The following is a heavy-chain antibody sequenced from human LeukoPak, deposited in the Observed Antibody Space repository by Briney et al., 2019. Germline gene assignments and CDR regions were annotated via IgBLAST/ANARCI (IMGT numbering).Heavy chain of an antibody. J-gene: IGHJ5*02. CDR2: IYYSGSS. CDR1: GGSISSYY. CDR3: ARDGSGWYGKFDP. D-gene: IGHD6-19*01. V-gene: IGHV4-59*01. Sequence: PSETLSLTCTVSGGSISSYYWSWIRQPPGKGLEWIGYIYYSGSSKYNPSLKSRVTISVDTSKNKLSLKVSSVTAADTAVYYCARDGSGWYGKFDPWGQGTLVTVSS.